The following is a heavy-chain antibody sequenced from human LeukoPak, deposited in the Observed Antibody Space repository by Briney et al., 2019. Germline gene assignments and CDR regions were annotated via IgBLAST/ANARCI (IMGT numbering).Heavy chain of an antibody. J-gene: IGHJ3*02. D-gene: IGHD4-17*01. CDR1: GGSFSGYY. CDR2: IYYSGST. V-gene: IGHV4-30-4*08. CDR3: AKKHDYGDYVAFDI. Sequence: SETLSLTCAVYGGSFSGYYWSWIRQPPGKGLEWIGYIYYSGSTYYNPSLKSRVTISVDTSKNQFSLKLSSVTAADTAVYYCAKKHDYGDYVAFDIWGQGTMVTVSS.